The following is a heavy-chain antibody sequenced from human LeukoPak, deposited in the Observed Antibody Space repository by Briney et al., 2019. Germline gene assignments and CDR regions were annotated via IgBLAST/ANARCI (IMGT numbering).Heavy chain of an antibody. D-gene: IGHD6-25*01. Sequence: GGSLRLSCAASGFTFSSYAMHWVRRAPGKALEWVATISSDGGNRYYSDSVKGRFTISRDNSKNTLYLQMNSLRPEDTAVFHCARGRAATGSTVIDYWGQGTLVTVSS. CDR2: ISSDGGNR. J-gene: IGHJ4*02. V-gene: IGHV3-30-3*01. CDR1: GFTFSSYA. CDR3: ARGRAATGSTVIDY.